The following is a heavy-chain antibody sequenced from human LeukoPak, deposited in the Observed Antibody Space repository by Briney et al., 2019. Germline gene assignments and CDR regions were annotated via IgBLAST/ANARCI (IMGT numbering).Heavy chain of an antibody. CDR2: IYYSGST. D-gene: IGHD3-22*01. V-gene: IGHV4-59*08. CDR1: GDSTTSYY. J-gene: IGHJ4*02. CDR3: ARTSYYYDTSGYYLYYFDY. Sequence: SETLSLTCTVSGDSTTSYYWSWIRQPPGKGLEWLGYIYYSGSTNYNPSLESRVTVSVDSSENQFSLNLTSVTAADTAVYYCARTSYYYDTSGYYLYYFDYWGQGTLVTVSS.